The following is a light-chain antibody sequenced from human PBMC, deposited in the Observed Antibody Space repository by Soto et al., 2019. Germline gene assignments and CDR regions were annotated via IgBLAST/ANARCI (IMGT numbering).Light chain of an antibody. CDR3: QQYATSPLT. J-gene: IGKJ1*01. CDR1: ESVSGSY. V-gene: IGKV3-20*01. Sequence: EIVLTHSPGTLSLSPGERATLSCRASESVSGSYLAWYQQKAGQAPRLLIYGASSRATGIPDRFSGSGSGTDFTLTISRLDPEDFAVYYCQQYATSPLTFGRGTKVDIK. CDR2: GAS.